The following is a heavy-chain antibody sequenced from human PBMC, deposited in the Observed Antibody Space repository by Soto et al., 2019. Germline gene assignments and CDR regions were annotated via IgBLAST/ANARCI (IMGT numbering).Heavy chain of an antibody. Sequence: QVQLVESGGGVVQPGRSLRLSCAASGFTFSSYGMHWVRQAPGKVLEWVAVISYDGSNKYYADSVKGRFTISRDNSKNTLYLQMNSLRAEDTAVYYCAKPPDFTIFGVVTPDYYYYMDVWGKGTTVTVSS. V-gene: IGHV3-30*18. D-gene: IGHD3-3*01. CDR1: GFTFSSYG. CDR2: ISYDGSNK. CDR3: AKPPDFTIFGVVTPDYYYYMDV. J-gene: IGHJ6*03.